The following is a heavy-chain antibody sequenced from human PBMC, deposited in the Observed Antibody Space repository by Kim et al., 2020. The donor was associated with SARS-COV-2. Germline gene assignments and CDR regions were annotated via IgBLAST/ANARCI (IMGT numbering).Heavy chain of an antibody. D-gene: IGHD3-10*01. Sequence: GGSLRLSCAASGFTFSSYAMSWVRQAPGKGLEWVSAISGSGGSTYYADSVKGRFTISRDNSKNTLYLQMNSLRAEDTAVYYCAPRDMVRGAPLWGQGTMVTVSS. CDR1: GFTFSSYA. CDR3: APRDMVRGAPL. J-gene: IGHJ3*01. V-gene: IGHV3-23*01. CDR2: ISGSGGST.